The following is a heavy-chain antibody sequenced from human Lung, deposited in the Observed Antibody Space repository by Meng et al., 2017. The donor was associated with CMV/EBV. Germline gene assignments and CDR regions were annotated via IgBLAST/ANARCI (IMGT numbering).Heavy chain of an antibody. CDR3: ARGELLWDY. J-gene: IGHJ4*02. Sequence: QPQESGPGLVKPSQTLALPCTVSGDPISSGEYFWSWIRQPPGKGLEWIGYMDYRGSTFYNPSLKSRVTISVDTSKNQFSLKLSSVTAADTAVYFCARGELLWDYWGQGTLVTVSS. CDR2: MDYRGST. D-gene: IGHD2-2*01. V-gene: IGHV4-30-4*01. CDR1: GDPISSGEYF.